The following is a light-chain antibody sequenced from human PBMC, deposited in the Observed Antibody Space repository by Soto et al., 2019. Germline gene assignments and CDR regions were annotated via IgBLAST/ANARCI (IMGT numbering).Light chain of an antibody. CDR2: EGS. Sequence: QSVLTQPASVSGSPGQSITISCTGTSSDVGSYNLVSWYQQHPGKAPKLMIYEGSKRPSGVSNRFSGSKSGNTASLTISGLQAEDEDDYYCCSYAGSSTSMWVFGGGTKLTVL. J-gene: IGLJ2*01. CDR1: SSDVGSYNL. CDR3: CSYAGSSTSMWV. V-gene: IGLV2-23*01.